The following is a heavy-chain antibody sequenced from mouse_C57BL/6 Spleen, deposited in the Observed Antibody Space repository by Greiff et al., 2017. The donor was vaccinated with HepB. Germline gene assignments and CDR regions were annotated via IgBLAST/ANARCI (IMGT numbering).Heavy chain of an antibody. CDR3: ARREDYDERNYFDY. J-gene: IGHJ2*01. Sequence: EVKLVESGGGLVKPGGSLKLSCAASGFTFSDYGMHWVRQAPEKGLEWVAYISSGSSTIYYADTVKGRFTISRDNAKNTLFLQMTSLRSEDTAMYYCARREDYDERNYFDYWGQGTTLTVSS. CDR1: GFTFSDYG. CDR2: ISSGSSTI. V-gene: IGHV5-17*01. D-gene: IGHD2-4*01.